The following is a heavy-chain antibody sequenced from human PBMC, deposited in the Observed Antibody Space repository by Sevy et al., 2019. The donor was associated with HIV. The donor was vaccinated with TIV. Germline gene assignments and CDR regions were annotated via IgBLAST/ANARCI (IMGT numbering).Heavy chain of an antibody. CDR2: IYYSGST. V-gene: IGHV4-39*01. CDR3: ARHVEVAGLGLDY. D-gene: IGHD6-19*01. CDR1: GGSISSSSYY. Sequence: SETLSLTCTVSGGSISSSSYYWGWIRQPPGKGLEGIGSIYYSGSTYYNPSLKSRVTISVDTSTNQFSLKLSSVTAADTAVYYCARHVEVAGLGLDYWGQGTLVTVSS. J-gene: IGHJ4*02.